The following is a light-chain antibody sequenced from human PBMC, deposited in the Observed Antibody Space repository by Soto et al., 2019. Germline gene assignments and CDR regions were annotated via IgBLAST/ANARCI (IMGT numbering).Light chain of an antibody. V-gene: IGLV1-44*01. CDR1: NSNIGRYS. J-gene: IGLJ3*02. Sequence: QSVLTQPPSLSGTPGQRVTISCSVSNSNIGRYSVNWYQHFPGTAPKILIYSDDERPSGVPDRFSGSKSGTSASLAISGLQSEDEAEYYCAAWDDNLNGPLFGGGTKVTVL. CDR2: SDD. CDR3: AAWDDNLNGPL.